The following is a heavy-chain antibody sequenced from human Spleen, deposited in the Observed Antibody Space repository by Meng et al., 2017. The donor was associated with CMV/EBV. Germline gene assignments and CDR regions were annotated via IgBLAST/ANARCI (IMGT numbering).Heavy chain of an antibody. CDR1: GYTFTDYY. CDR3: ANLMTTVTTYYDYAMDV. J-gene: IGHJ6*02. CDR2: VIPNSGGT. Sequence: ASVKVSCKASGYTFTDYYIHWVRQAPGQGLEWMGWVIPNSGGTNYAQKFQGRVTMTRDTSISTAYMELSRLRSDDTAVYFCANLMTTVTTYYDYAMDVWGQGTTVTVSS. D-gene: IGHD4-17*01. V-gene: IGHV1-2*02.